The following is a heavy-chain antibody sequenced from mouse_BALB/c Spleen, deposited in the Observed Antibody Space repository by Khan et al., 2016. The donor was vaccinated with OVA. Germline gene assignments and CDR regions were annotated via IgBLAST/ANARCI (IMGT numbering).Heavy chain of an antibody. J-gene: IGHJ2*01. D-gene: IGHD2-14*01. CDR1: GYSITSDYA. V-gene: IGHV3-2*02. CDR2: ISYSGST. CDR3: AVSRFDCRYAFFYY. Sequence: EVQLQESGPGLVKPSQSLSLTCTVTGYSITSDYAWTWIRQFPGDKLEWMGYISYSGSTSYNPSLKSRISITRDTSKNRFFLQLSSVTTEDTAAYYCAVSRFDCRYAFFYYWGQGTTLTDSS.